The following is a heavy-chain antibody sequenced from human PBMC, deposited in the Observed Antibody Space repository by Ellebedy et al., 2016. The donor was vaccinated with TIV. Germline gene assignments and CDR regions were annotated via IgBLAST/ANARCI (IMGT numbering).Heavy chain of an antibody. CDR3: SRDNHVRGPMYFYFPS. CDR2: IYYSGTT. CDR1: GGSRSSSTED. D-gene: IGHD2-8*01. J-gene: IGHJ4*02. Sequence: MPSETLSLTCTVSGGSRSSSTEDCKRKGQPPGKGLEWIGSIYYSGTTYYNTSLKSRVTISVATSKNQFSLKLSSVTAAATALYYCSRDNHVRGPMYFYFPSWGQGTRVTVSS. V-gene: IGHV4-39*07.